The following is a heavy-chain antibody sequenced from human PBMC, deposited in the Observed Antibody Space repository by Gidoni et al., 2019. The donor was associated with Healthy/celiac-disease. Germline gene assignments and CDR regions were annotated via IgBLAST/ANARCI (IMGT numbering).Heavy chain of an antibody. CDR1: GGSFSGYY. D-gene: IGHD3-22*01. Sequence: QVQLQQWGAGLLKPSETLSLTCAVYGGSFSGYYWSWIRQPPGKGLEWIGEINHSGSTNYNPSLKSRVTISVDTSKNQFSLKLSSVTAADTAVYYCARETASGYYRKEYFQHWGQGTLVTVSS. CDR3: ARETASGYYRKEYFQH. J-gene: IGHJ1*01. V-gene: IGHV4-34*01. CDR2: INHSGST.